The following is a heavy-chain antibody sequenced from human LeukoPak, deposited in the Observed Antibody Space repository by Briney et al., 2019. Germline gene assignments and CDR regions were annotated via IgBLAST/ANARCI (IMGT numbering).Heavy chain of an antibody. CDR3: ATGGHYHGD. D-gene: IGHD1-1*01. Sequence: GGSLRLSCVGSGFTLSSHWMSWVRQAPGKGPEWVTYINQDGSEKNYVDSVKDRFTISRDNAKNSLYLEMNSLRSEDTAVYHCATGGHYHGDWGQGTLVTVSS. V-gene: IGHV3-7*05. CDR2: INQDGSEK. J-gene: IGHJ4*02. CDR1: GFTLSSHW.